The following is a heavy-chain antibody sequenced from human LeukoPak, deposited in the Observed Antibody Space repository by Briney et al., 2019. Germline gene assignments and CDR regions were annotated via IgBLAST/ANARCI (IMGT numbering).Heavy chain of an antibody. CDR3: AKDRDEGWLYYYYYGMDV. Sequence: PGGSLRLSCAASGFTFSSYGMHWVRQAPGKGLEWVAVISYDGSNKYYADSVKGRFTISRDNSKNTLYPQMNSLRAEDTAVYYCAKDRDEGWLYYYYYGMDVWGKGTTVTVSS. D-gene: IGHD6-19*01. CDR2: ISYDGSNK. CDR1: GFTFSSYG. V-gene: IGHV3-30*18. J-gene: IGHJ6*04.